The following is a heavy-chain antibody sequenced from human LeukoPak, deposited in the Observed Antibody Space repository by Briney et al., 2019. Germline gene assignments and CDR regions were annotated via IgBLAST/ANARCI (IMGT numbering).Heavy chain of an antibody. CDR3: TRTGSTGGY. Sequence: SETLSLTCTVSGGSVSGGNYYCSWIRQSPGKGLEWIGYIHYSGSTVYNPSLKSRVTMSIDTSKNQFSLNLSSATAADMAVYYCTRTGSTGGYWGQGTLVTVSS. J-gene: IGHJ4*02. V-gene: IGHV4-61*01. CDR2: IHYSGST. CDR1: GGSVSGGNYY. D-gene: IGHD1-7*01.